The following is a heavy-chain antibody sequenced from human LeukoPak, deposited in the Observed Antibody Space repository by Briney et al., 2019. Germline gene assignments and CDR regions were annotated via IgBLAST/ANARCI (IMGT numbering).Heavy chain of an antibody. J-gene: IGHJ3*02. CDR1: GFTFSRYA. CDR2: ISGSGGST. CDR3: AKEGGITMVLGVIHHDAFDI. D-gene: IGHD3-10*01. Sequence: GGSLRLSCAASGFTFSRYAMSWVRQAPGKGLEWVSAISGSGGSTYYADSVKGRFTISRDNSKNTLYLQMNSLRAEDTAVYYCAKEGGITMVLGVIHHDAFDIWGQGTMVTVSS. V-gene: IGHV3-23*01.